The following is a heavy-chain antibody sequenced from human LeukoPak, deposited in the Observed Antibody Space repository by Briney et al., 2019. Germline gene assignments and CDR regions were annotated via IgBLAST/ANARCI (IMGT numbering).Heavy chain of an antibody. CDR3: ARTLSEYSSSSLGY. D-gene: IGHD6-6*01. V-gene: IGHV4-59*01. CDR2: IYYSGST. Sequence: SETLSLTCAVYGGSFSGYYWSWIRQPPGKGLEWIGYIYYSGSTNYNPSLKSRVTISVDPSKNQFSLKLSSVTAADTAVYYCARTLSEYSSSSLGYWGQGTLVTVSS. J-gene: IGHJ4*02. CDR1: GGSFSGYY.